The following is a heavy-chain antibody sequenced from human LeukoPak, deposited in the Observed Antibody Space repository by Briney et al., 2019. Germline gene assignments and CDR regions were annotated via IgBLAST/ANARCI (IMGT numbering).Heavy chain of an antibody. CDR3: AKTAMIKVNINTYPKGLNY. CDR2: IYGRGETT. D-gene: IGHD3-22*01. J-gene: IGHJ4*02. Sequence: GGSLRLSCAASGFTFSSNAMNWVRQAPGKGLEWVAAIYGRGETTYYADLVKGRFTISRDNSKNTLYLQMNSLRAEDTAVYYCAKTAMIKVNINTYPKGLNYWGQGTLVTVSS. V-gene: IGHV3-23*01. CDR1: GFTFSSNA.